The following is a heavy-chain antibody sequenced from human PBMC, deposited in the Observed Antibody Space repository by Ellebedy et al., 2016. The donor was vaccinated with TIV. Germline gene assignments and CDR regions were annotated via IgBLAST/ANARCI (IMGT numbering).Heavy chain of an antibody. D-gene: IGHD2-15*01. Sequence: AASVKVSCKASGYTFTRYGISWVRQAPGQGLEWMGWISAYNGHTNFAQKLQGRVTMTTETSTSTAYMELRSLRSEDTAVYYCATPIGNWGQGTLVTVSS. CDR1: GYTFTRYG. CDR2: ISAYNGHT. V-gene: IGHV1-18*01. J-gene: IGHJ4*02. CDR3: ATPIGN.